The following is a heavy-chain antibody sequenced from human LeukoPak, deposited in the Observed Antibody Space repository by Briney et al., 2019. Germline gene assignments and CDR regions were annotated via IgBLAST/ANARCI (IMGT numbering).Heavy chain of an antibody. D-gene: IGHD6-19*01. CDR2: LNPNSGAT. V-gene: IGHV1-2*02. CDR1: GYTFTSYG. J-gene: IGHJ1*01. Sequence: ASVKVSCKASGYTFTSYGISWVRQAPGQGLEWMGWLNPNSGATNVAQKFQGRVTMTRGTSINTAYMEMSSLRSDDTAVYYCARDFQWLVPAEYFQHWGQGTVVTVSS. CDR3: ARDFQWLVPAEYFQH.